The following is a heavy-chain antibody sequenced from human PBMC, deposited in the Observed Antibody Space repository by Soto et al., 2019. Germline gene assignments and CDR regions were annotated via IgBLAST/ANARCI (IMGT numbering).Heavy chain of an antibody. V-gene: IGHV2-26*01. CDR3: ARINHGDYAYWFDP. CDR2: IFSNDEK. Sequence: SGPTLVNPTETLTLTCSVSGFSLSNARMRVSWIRQPPGKALEWLAHIFSNDEKSYSTSLKSRLTISKDTSKSQVVLTMTNMDPVDTATYYCARINHGDYAYWFDPWGQGTLVTVSS. D-gene: IGHD4-17*01. J-gene: IGHJ5*02. CDR1: GFSLSNARMR.